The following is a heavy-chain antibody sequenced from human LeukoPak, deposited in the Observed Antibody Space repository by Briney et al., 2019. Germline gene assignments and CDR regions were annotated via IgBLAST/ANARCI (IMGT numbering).Heavy chain of an antibody. CDR3: AKDQVGHYYDSSGYVSRWLYYFDY. Sequence: PGGSLRLSCAASGFTFSSYAMSWVRQAPGKGLKWVSAISGSGGSTYYADSVKGRFTISRDNSKNTLYLQMNSLRAEDTAVYYCAKDQVGHYYDSSGYVSRWLYYFDYWGQGTLVTVSS. CDR1: GFTFSSYA. V-gene: IGHV3-23*01. D-gene: IGHD3-22*01. J-gene: IGHJ4*02. CDR2: ISGSGGST.